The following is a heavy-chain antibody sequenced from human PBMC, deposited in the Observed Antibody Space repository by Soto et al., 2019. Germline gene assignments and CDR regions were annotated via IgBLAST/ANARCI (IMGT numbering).Heavy chain of an antibody. CDR1: GGSISSSSYY. Sequence: QLQVQESRPGLVKPSETLSLTCTVSGGSISSSSYYWGWIRQPPGKGMEWIGSLYYSGRTYYNPALKSRVTISVDASKNQFSLTLSSVTAADTAVYYCARHTVRDFYYNYYGLDVWGQGTTVTVSS. CDR2: LYYSGRT. CDR3: ARHTVRDFYYNYYGLDV. D-gene: IGHD3-3*01. V-gene: IGHV4-39*01. J-gene: IGHJ6*02.